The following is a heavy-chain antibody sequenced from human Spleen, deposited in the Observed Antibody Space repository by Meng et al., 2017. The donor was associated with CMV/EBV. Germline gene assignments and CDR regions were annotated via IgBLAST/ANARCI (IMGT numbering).Heavy chain of an antibody. J-gene: IGHJ6*02. CDR3: AKARSLRYYYYGMDV. CDR1: RFTFSNYW. V-gene: IGHV3-74*01. Sequence: GGSLRLSCAASRFTFSNYWMHWVRQAPGKGLVWVSRINSEGSSTSYADSVKGRFTISRDNAKNTVYLQMNSLRAEDTAVYYCAKARSLRYYYYGMDVWGQGTTVTVSS. CDR2: INSEGSST.